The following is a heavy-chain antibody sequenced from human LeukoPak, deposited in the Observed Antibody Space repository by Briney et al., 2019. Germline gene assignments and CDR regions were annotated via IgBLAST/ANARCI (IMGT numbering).Heavy chain of an antibody. D-gene: IGHD6-13*01. Sequence: ASVKVSCMASGYTFTGYYMHWVRQAPGQGLEWMGWINPNSGDTNYAQKFQGRVTMTGDTSISTAYMELSSLRSDDTAVYYCASRKQQLVRSGHSFDYWGQGTLVTVSS. CDR2: INPNSGDT. CDR3: ASRKQQLVRSGHSFDY. J-gene: IGHJ4*02. V-gene: IGHV1-2*02. CDR1: GYTFTGYY.